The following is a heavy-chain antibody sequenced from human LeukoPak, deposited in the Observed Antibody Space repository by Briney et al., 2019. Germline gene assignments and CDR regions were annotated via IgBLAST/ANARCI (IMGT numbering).Heavy chain of an antibody. CDR3: ARGEAVAGNRWFDP. CDR1: GGSISSYY. J-gene: IGHJ5*02. D-gene: IGHD6-19*01. Sequence: SETLSLTCTVSGGSISSYYWSWIRQPPGEGLEWIGYIYYSGSTNYNPSLKSRVTISVDTSKNQFSLKLSSVTAADTAVYYCARGEAVAGNRWFDPWGQGTLVTVSS. V-gene: IGHV4-59*01. CDR2: IYYSGST.